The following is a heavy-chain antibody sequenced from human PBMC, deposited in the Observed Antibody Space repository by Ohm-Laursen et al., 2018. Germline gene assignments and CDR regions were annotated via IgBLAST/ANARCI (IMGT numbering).Heavy chain of an antibody. J-gene: IGHJ4*02. CDR1: GFSFSNYG. CDR3: ARGGALDC. V-gene: IGHV3-30*03. Sequence: SLRLSCAASGFSFSNYGMHWVRQAPGKGLEFVSIISYDGSDKYYADSVKGRFTISRDNSKNTVSLQMNSLRAEDTAVYYCARGGALDCWGQGTLVTVSS. CDR2: ISYDGSDK.